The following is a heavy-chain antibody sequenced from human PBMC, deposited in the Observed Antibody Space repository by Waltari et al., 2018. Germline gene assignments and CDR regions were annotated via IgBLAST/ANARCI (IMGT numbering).Heavy chain of an antibody. CDR1: GDTFNKYA. V-gene: IGHV1-69*04. Sequence: QVQVVQSGTEVKKPGSSVRVSCKVSGDTFNKYAISWLRQAPGQGLEWMGKIVPILRLTNFSQKFRDRVTLTATTSTTTAFMDLTDLTSEDTAVYYCALSPQQLLAFDFWGQGTMVTVSS. D-gene: IGHD6-13*01. CDR2: IVPILRLT. J-gene: IGHJ3*01. CDR3: ALSPQQLLAFDF.